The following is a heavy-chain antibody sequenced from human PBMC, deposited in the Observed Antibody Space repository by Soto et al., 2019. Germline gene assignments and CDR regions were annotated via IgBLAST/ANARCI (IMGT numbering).Heavy chain of an antibody. CDR1: GFTFSSYG. J-gene: IGHJ6*02. CDR3: AKGGAAMVTTYYYGMDV. V-gene: IGHV3-30*18. Sequence: QVQLVESGGGVVQPGRSLRLSCAASGFTFSSYGMHWVHQAPGKGLEWVAVISYDGSNEYYADSVKGRFTISRDNSKNTLYLQMNSLRAEDTAVYYCAKGGAAMVTTYYYGMDVWGQGTTVTVSS. CDR2: ISYDGSNE. D-gene: IGHD5-18*01.